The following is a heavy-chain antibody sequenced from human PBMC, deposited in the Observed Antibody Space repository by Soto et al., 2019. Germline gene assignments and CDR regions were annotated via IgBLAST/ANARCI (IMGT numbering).Heavy chain of an antibody. V-gene: IGHV3-33*01. CDR3: ARGNWKYGYFDY. CDR1: GFTFSSSG. CDR2: LSYDGSKK. J-gene: IGHJ4*02. D-gene: IGHD1-7*01. Sequence: QVQLVESGGGVVQPGRSLRLSCAASGFTFSSSGMHWVRQAPGKGLEWVAVLSYDGSKKYNADSVKDRFTISRHSSKNILYLQMNSLRADDTAVYYCARGNWKYGYFDYWGQGTLVTVSS.